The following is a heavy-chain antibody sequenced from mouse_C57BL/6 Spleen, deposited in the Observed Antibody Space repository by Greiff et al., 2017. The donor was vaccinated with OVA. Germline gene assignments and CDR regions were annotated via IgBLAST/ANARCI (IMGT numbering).Heavy chain of an antibody. CDR1: GYSFTGYY. Sequence: VQLQQSGPELVKPGASVKLSCKASGYSFTGYYMNWVKQSPEKSLEWIGEINPSTGGTTYNQKFKAKATLTVDKSSSTAYMQLKSLTSEVSAVYYCARRYGGVYWAMDYWGQGTPVTVSS. V-gene: IGHV1-42*01. J-gene: IGHJ4*01. D-gene: IGHD1-1*02. CDR3: ARRYGGVYWAMDY. CDR2: INPSTGGT.